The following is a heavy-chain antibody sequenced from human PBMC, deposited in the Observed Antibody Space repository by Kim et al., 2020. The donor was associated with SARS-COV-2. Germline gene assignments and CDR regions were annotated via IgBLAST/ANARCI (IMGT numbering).Heavy chain of an antibody. D-gene: IGHD5-18*01. CDR1: GGSFSGYY. CDR2: INHSGST. Sequence: SETLSLTCAVYGGSFSGYYRSWIRQPPGKGLEWIGEINHSGSTNYNPSLKSRVTISVDTSKNQFSLKLSSVTAADTAVYYCARGGYSYGAREYFQHWGQGTLVTVSS. V-gene: IGHV4-34*01. J-gene: IGHJ1*01. CDR3: ARGGYSYGAREYFQH.